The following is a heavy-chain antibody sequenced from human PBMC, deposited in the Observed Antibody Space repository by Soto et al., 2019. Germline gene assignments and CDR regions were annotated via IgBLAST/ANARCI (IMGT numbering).Heavy chain of an antibody. CDR3: ATGIAVAGRGDYYYGMDV. Sequence: ASVKVSCKVSGYTLTESSMHWVRQAPGKGLEWMGGFDPEDGETIYAQKFQGRVTMTEDTSTDTAYMELSSLRSEDTAVYYCATGIAVAGRGDYYYGMDVWGQGTTVTVSS. D-gene: IGHD6-19*01. V-gene: IGHV1-24*01. CDR1: GYTLTESS. CDR2: FDPEDGET. J-gene: IGHJ6*02.